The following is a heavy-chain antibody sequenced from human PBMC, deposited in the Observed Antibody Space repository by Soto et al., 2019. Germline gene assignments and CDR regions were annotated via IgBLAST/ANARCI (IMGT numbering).Heavy chain of an antibody. V-gene: IGHV3-30*18. CDR1: GFTFSSYG. J-gene: IGHJ6*03. CDR2: ISYDGSNK. D-gene: IGHD5-12*01. CDR3: AKAPVSLRSRTIPFYYYYMDV. Sequence: GGSLRLSCAASGFTFSSYGMHWVRQAPGKGLEWVAVISYDGSNKYYADSVKGRFTISRDNSKNTLYLQMNSLRAEDTAVYYCAKAPVSLRSRTIPFYYYYMDVWGKGTTVTVSS.